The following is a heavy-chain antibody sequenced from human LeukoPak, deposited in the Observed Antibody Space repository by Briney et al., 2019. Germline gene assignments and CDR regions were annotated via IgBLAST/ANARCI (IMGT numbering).Heavy chain of an antibody. CDR1: GFTFDNYA. D-gene: IGHD6-19*01. CDR2: ISWNSGYI. Sequence: PGGSLRLSCAASGFTFDNYAMHWVRQAPGKGLEWLSIISWNSGYIGYADSVKGRFTISRDNAKKSLDLQMNSLRAEDTAFYYXAKVRGTYSSGYFFDYWGQGTLVTVSS. V-gene: IGHV3-9*01. CDR3: AKVRGTYSSGYFFDY. J-gene: IGHJ4*02.